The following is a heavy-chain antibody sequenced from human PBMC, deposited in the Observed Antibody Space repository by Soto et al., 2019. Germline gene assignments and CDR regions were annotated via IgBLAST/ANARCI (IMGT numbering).Heavy chain of an antibody. CDR1: RFAFSSYS. CDR2: INSVASYV. D-gene: IGHD3-10*01. CDR3: TRDRSSFMRGRIRGPYGGLDV. J-gene: IGHJ6*02. Sequence: QLVESGGGLVKPGGSLRVSCAASRFAFSSYSMHWVRQAPMKGLEWVASINSVASYVYYADSVEGRFTISRDNAKNSVYLQMNSLRAEDTAVYYGTRDRSSFMRGRIRGPYGGLDVWGQGTKVLVS. V-gene: IGHV3-21*01.